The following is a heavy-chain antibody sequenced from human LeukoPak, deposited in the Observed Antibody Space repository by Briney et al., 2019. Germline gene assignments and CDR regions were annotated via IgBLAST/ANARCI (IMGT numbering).Heavy chain of an antibody. Sequence: GASVKVSCKASGYTFTGYYMHWVRQAPGQGLEWIGWINPNSGGTNYAQKFQGRVTMTRDTSISTAYMELSRLRSDDTAVYYCARAPHKTIVGAIAYWGQGTLVTVSS. CDR2: INPNSGGT. CDR1: GYTFTGYY. CDR3: ARAPHKTIVGAIAY. J-gene: IGHJ4*02. D-gene: IGHD1-26*01. V-gene: IGHV1-2*02.